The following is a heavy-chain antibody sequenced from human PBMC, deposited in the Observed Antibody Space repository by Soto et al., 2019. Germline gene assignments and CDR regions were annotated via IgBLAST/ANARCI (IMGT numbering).Heavy chain of an antibody. CDR3: ARMERSKEGLAVYYYDY. J-gene: IGHJ4*02. CDR1: GGSVSVYY. CDR2: IYASGSP. Sequence: PSETLSLTCTISGGSVSVYYWSWIRQSTGQGLEWIGYIYASGSPYYNPSLRSRVTISADTSKNQISLKLTSATAADTAVYYCARMERSKEGLAVYYYDYWGQGTLVTVYS. V-gene: IGHV4-59*02. D-gene: IGHD3-3*02.